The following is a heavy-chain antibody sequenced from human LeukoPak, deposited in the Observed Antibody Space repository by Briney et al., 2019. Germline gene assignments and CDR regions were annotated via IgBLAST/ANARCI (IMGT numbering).Heavy chain of an antibody. CDR2: INHSGST. CDR3: AGEAGYSSSWTTRKDWFDP. D-gene: IGHD6-13*01. V-gene: IGHV4-34*01. J-gene: IGHJ5*02. CDR1: GGSFSGYY. Sequence: SETLSLTCAVYGGSFSGYYWSWIRQPPGKGPEWIGEINHSGSTNYNPSLKSRVTISVDTSKNQFSLKLSSVTAADTAVYYCAGEAGYSSSWTTRKDWFDPWGQGTLVTVSS.